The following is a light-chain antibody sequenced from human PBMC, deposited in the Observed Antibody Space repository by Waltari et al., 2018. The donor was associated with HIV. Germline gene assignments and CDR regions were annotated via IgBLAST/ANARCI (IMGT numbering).Light chain of an antibody. CDR3: SSYAGSNNFVV. CDR1: YNY. V-gene: IGLV2-8*01. J-gene: IGLJ2*01. CDR2: EVS. Sequence: QSALTQPPSASGSPGQSVTISCTGYNYVSWYQQHPGKAPKLMIYEVSKRPPGVPDRFSGSKSGNTASLTVSGLQAEDEADYYCSSYAGSNNFVVFGGGTKLTVL.